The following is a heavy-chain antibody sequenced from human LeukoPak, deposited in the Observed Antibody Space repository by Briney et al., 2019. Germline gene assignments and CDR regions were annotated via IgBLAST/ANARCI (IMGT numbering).Heavy chain of an antibody. CDR2: ISSNGGST. CDR3: VKGPMYYYGSGSYFDY. J-gene: IGHJ4*02. CDR1: GFTFSSYA. Sequence: PGGSLRLSCSASGFTFSSYAMHWVRQAPGKGLEYVSAISSNGGSTYYADSVKGRFTISRDNSKNTLYLQLSSLRAEDTAVYYCVKGPMYYYGSGSYFDYWGQGTLVTVSS. V-gene: IGHV3-64D*06. D-gene: IGHD3-10*01.